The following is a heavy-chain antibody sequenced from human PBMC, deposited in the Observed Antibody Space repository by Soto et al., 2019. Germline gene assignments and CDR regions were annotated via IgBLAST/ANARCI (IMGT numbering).Heavy chain of an antibody. CDR2: IIPIFGTA. D-gene: IGHD4-4*01. CDR1: GGTFSSYA. J-gene: IGHJ5*02. CDR3: ARVVTTVFWFDP. V-gene: IGHV1-69*13. Sequence: VKVSCKASGGTFSSYAISWVRQAPGQGLEWMGGIIPIFGTANYAQKFQGRVTITADESTSTAYMELSSLRSEDTAVYYCARVVTTVFWFDPWGQGTLVTVSS.